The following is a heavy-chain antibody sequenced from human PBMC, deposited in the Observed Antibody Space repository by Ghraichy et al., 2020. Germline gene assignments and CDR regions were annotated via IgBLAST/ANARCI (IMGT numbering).Heavy chain of an antibody. D-gene: IGHD6-6*01. Sequence: GGSLRLSCAASGFTFSSYSMNWVRQAPGKGLEWVSSISSSSSYIYYADSVKGRFTISRDNAKNSLYLQMNSLRAEDTAVYYCARSSSSSLVYGMDVWGQGTTVTVSS. CDR2: ISSSSSYI. CDR1: GFTFSSYS. CDR3: ARSSSSSLVYGMDV. J-gene: IGHJ6*02. V-gene: IGHV3-21*01.